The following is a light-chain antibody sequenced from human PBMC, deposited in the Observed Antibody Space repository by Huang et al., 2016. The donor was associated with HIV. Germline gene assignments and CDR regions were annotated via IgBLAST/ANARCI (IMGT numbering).Light chain of an antibody. CDR1: QSVNSN. J-gene: IGKJ2*01. CDR2: GAS. CDR3: QHYNNWPYT. Sequence: EIEMTQSPATLSVSPGERATLSCRASQSVNSNLACYQQKPGQAPRLLIFGASTRATGIPARFSGSGSGTEFTLTISSLQSEDFAVYYCQHYNNWPYTFGQGAKVEI. V-gene: IGKV3-15*01.